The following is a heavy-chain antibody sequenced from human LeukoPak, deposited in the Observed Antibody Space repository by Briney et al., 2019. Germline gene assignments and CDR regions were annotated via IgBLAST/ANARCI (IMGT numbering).Heavy chain of an antibody. CDR2: IYYSGST. V-gene: IGHV4-59*01. CDR3: ARVVDSSGYPTINYWYFDL. Sequence: SETLSLTCTVSGGSISSYYWSWIRQPPGKGLEWIGYIYYSGSTNYNPSLKSRVTISVDTSKNQFSLKLSSVTAADTAVYYCARVVDSSGYPTINYWYFDLWGRGTLATVSS. D-gene: IGHD3-22*01. CDR1: GGSISSYY. J-gene: IGHJ2*01.